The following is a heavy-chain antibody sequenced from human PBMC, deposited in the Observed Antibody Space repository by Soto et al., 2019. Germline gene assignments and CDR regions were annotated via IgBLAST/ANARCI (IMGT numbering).Heavy chain of an antibody. CDR3: AKAFDASGYYYERAFDY. Sequence: EVQLLESGGGLVQPGGSLRLSCAASGFTFSTYAMAWVRQAPGKGLEWVSAISGSGAGAYVADSVRGRFTISRDNSKNTLDLQMSGLRAEDTARYYCAKAFDASGYYYERAFDYWGQGTLVTVSS. J-gene: IGHJ4*02. CDR2: ISGSGAGA. CDR1: GFTFSTYA. D-gene: IGHD3-22*01. V-gene: IGHV3-23*01.